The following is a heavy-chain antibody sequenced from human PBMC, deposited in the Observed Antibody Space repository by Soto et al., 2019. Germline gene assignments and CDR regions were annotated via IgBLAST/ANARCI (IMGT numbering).Heavy chain of an antibody. CDR2: IRSKANSYAT. Sequence: PGGSLRLSCAASGFTFSASAMHWVRQASGKGLEWVGRIRSKANSYATAYAASVTGRFTISRDDSKNTAYLQMNSLKTEDTAVYYCTNILTGSAGWGQGTLVTVSS. V-gene: IGHV3-73*01. CDR3: TNILTGSAG. D-gene: IGHD3-9*01. CDR1: GFTFSASA. J-gene: IGHJ4*02.